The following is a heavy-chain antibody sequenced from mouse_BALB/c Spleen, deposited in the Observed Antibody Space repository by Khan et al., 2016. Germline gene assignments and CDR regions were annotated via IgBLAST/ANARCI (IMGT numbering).Heavy chain of an antibody. Sequence: QVQLQQSGPELVRPGVSVKISCTGSGYTFTDYAMHWVKQSHAKSLEWCGVISTYSGNTNYNQKFKGKATMTVVKSSSTAYMELARLTSEDSAIYYCARGGYGCDGWFAYWGQGTLVTVSA. CDR3: ARGGYGCDGWFAY. CDR1: GYTFTDYA. CDR2: ISTYSGNT. J-gene: IGHJ3*01. D-gene: IGHD2-2*01. V-gene: IGHV1S137*01.